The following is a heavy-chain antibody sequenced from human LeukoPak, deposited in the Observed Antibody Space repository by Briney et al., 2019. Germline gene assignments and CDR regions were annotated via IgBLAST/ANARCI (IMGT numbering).Heavy chain of an antibody. CDR1: GGSFSGYY. CDR2: INHSGST. J-gene: IGHJ4*02. D-gene: IGHD3-10*01. V-gene: IGHV4-34*01. CDR3: ARHLFYGSGTYYFDY. Sequence: SETLSLTCAVYGGSFSGYYWSWIRQPPGKGLEWIGEINHSGSTNYNPSLKSRVTMSVDTSKNQFALKVSSVTAADTAVYYCARHLFYGSGTYYFDYWGQGTLVTVSS.